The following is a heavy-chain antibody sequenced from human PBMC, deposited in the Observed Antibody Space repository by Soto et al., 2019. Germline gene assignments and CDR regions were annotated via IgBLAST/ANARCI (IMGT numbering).Heavy chain of an antibody. Sequence: GGSLRLSCAASGFTFSDYQMDWVRQAPGKGLEWVARSKDKASGYTTEYAASVAGRFTISRDDLKNSVSLQMNSLKTEDTAVYYCPRARSYGSEWSYDYWGQGTLVTVSS. V-gene: IGHV3-72*01. J-gene: IGHJ4*02. CDR2: SKDKASGYTT. D-gene: IGHD6-19*01. CDR3: PRARSYGSEWSYDY. CDR1: GFTFSDYQ.